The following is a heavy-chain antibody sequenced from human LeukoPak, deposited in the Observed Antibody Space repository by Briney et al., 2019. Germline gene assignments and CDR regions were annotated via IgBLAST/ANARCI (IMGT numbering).Heavy chain of an antibody. CDR1: GYTFTGYY. Sequence: ASVKVSCKASGYTFTGYYMHWVRQAPGQGLEWMGWINPNSGGTNYAQKFQGWVTMTRDTSISTAYMELSRLRSDDTAVYYCARDLPSIVVVPAAITTGVDYWGQGTLVTVSS. CDR3: ARDLPSIVVVPAAITTGVDY. CDR2: INPNSGGT. J-gene: IGHJ4*02. D-gene: IGHD2-2*02. V-gene: IGHV1-2*04.